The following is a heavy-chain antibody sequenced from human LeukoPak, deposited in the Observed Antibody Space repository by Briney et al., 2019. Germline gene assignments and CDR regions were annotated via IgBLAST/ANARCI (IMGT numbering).Heavy chain of an antibody. CDR3: AKDGLNYYDSSGYYYAFDI. V-gene: IGHV3-33*06. CDR2: IWYDGSNK. CDR1: GFTFSSYG. D-gene: IGHD3-22*01. Sequence: PGRSLRLYCAASGFTFSSYGMHWVRQAPGKGLEWVAVIWYDGSNKYYADSVKGRFTISRDNSKNTLYLQMKSLRAEDTAVYYCAKDGLNYYDSSGYYYAFDIWGQGTMVTVSS. J-gene: IGHJ3*02.